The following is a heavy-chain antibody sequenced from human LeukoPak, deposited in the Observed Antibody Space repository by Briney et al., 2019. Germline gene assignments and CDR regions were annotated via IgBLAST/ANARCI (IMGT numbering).Heavy chain of an antibody. D-gene: IGHD1-26*01. CDR2: IYPCDSDT. Sequence: GESLQISFKGSGYRFTSYWIGWVRQMPGKSLEWMGIIYPCDSDTIYSPSFQGQVTISADKSTSTANLQWSSLKASDTAMYYCARSGGNYYSIWGQGTMVTVSS. J-gene: IGHJ3*02. CDR3: ARSGGNYYSI. CDR1: GYRFTSYW. V-gene: IGHV5-51*01.